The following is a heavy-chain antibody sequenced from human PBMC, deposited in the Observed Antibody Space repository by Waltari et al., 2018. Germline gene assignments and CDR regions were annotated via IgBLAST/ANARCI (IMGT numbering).Heavy chain of an antibody. Sequence: QVQLQQWGAGLLKPSETLSLTCAVYGGSFSGYYWSWIRQPPGKGLEWIGEINHSGSTNYNPTIKIRVTISVDTSTTQFSLKLSSVTAADTAVYYCARGGSRRTYYYDSSGYSSFDYWGQGTLVTVSS. CDR2: INHSGST. CDR3: ARGGSRRTYYYDSSGYSSFDY. J-gene: IGHJ4*02. CDR1: GGSFSGYY. V-gene: IGHV4-34*01. D-gene: IGHD3-22*01.